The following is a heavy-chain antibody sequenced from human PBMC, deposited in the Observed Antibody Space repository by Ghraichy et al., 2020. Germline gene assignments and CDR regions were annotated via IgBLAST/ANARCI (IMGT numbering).Heavy chain of an antibody. CDR1: GYTFTGYY. Sequence: ASVKVSCKASGYTFTGYYMHWVRQAPGQGLEWMGWINPNSGGTNYAQKFQGRVTMTRDTSISTAYMELSRLRSDDTAVYYCARGPRWLQSFTYFDYWGQGTLVTVSS. D-gene: IGHD5-24*01. J-gene: IGHJ4*02. CDR3: ARGPRWLQSFTYFDY. V-gene: IGHV1-2*02. CDR2: INPNSGGT.